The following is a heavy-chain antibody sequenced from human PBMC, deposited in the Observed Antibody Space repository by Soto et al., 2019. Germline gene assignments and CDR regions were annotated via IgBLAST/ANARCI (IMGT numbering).Heavy chain of an antibody. CDR3: LTGRH. D-gene: IGHD1-1*01. CDR2: IKSKSDGGTT. Sequence: GGSLRLSCAASGFSFSSAWMNWVRQAPGEGLEWVGRIKSKSDGGTTEYNTHVRDRFTLSRDDSINTVYLQMDSLKTEDTAIYYCLTGRHGGQGTLVTVSS. J-gene: IGHJ4*02. V-gene: IGHV3-15*07. CDR1: GFSFSSAW.